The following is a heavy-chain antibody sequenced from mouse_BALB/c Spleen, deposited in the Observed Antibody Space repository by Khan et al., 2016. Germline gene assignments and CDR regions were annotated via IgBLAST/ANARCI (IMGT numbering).Heavy chain of an antibody. CDR2: IYPGNSDT. CDR1: SYTFTSYW. D-gene: IGHD2-1*01. Sequence: VQLQQSGTVLARPGASVKMSCKASSYTFTSYWMHWVKQRPGQGLEWIGAIYPGNSDTSYNQKFKGKAKLTAVTSTSTAYMELSSLTNEDSAVYYCTEGNYFYAMDYWGQGTSVTVSS. V-gene: IGHV1-5*01. CDR3: TEGNYFYAMDY. J-gene: IGHJ4*01.